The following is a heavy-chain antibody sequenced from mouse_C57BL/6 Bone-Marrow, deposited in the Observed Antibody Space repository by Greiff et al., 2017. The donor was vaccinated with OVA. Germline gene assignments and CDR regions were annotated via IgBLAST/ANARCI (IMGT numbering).Heavy chain of an antibody. CDR2: INYDGSST. J-gene: IGHJ2*01. CDR1: GFTFSDYY. CDR3: ARGGPQYYGSSTFNY. V-gene: IGHV5-16*01. D-gene: IGHD1-1*01. Sequence: EVQRVESEGGLVQPGSSMKLSCTASGFTFSDYYMAWVRQVPEKGLEWVANINYDGSSTYYLDSLKSRFIISRDNAKNILYLQRSSLKSEDTATYSWARGGPQYYGSSTFNYWGQGTTLTVSS.